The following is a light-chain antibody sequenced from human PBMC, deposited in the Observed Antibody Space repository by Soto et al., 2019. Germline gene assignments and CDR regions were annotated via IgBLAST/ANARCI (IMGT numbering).Light chain of an antibody. CDR1: QGISSW. Sequence: DIQMTQSPSSVSASVRGRVTSTCRASQGISSWLAWYQQKPGRAPKLLIYAASSLQSGVPSRFSGSGSGTDFTLTISSLQPDESATYYCDPLISFPMTFGQGTRLEIK. J-gene: IGKJ5*01. CDR3: DPLISFPMT. CDR2: AAS. V-gene: IGKV1D-12*01.